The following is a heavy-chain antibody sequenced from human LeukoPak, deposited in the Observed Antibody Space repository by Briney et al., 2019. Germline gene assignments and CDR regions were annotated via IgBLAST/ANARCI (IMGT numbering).Heavy chain of an antibody. Sequence: PSETLSLTCTVSGGSISSSSYYWGWIRQPPGKGLEWIGSIYYSGSTYYNPSLKSRVTISVDTSKNQFSLKLSSVTAADTAVYYCARYPRSGFDYWGQGTLVTVSS. D-gene: IGHD6-25*01. V-gene: IGHV4-39*07. J-gene: IGHJ4*02. CDR1: GGSISSSSYY. CDR3: ARYPRSGFDY. CDR2: IYYSGST.